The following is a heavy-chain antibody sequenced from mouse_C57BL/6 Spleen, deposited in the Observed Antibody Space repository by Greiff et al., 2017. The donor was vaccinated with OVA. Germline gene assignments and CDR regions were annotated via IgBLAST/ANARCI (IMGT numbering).Heavy chain of an antibody. Sequence: DVQLVESGGGLVQPGGSMKLSCAASGFTFSDAWMDWVRQSPVKGLEWVAEIRNKANNHATYYAESVKGRFTISRDDSKSSVYLQMNSLRAEDTGIYCYTRPQLGRGFAYWGQGTLVTVSA. CDR1: GFTFSDAW. CDR2: IRNKANNHAT. CDR3: TRPQLGRGFAY. D-gene: IGHD4-1*02. V-gene: IGHV6-6*01. J-gene: IGHJ3*01.